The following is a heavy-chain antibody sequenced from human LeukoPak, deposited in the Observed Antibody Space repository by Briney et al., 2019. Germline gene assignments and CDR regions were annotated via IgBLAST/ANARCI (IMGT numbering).Heavy chain of an antibody. J-gene: IGHJ4*02. V-gene: IGHV3-23*01. CDR3: AKGYSGYDWGGYYFGY. Sequence: GGSLRLSCAASGFTFSSYAMSWVRQAPGKGLEWVSAISGSGGSTYYADSVKGRFTISRDNSKNTLYLQMNSLRAEDTAVYYCAKGYSGYDWGGYYFGYWGQGTLVTVSS. CDR1: GFTFSSYA. D-gene: IGHD5-12*01. CDR2: ISGSGGST.